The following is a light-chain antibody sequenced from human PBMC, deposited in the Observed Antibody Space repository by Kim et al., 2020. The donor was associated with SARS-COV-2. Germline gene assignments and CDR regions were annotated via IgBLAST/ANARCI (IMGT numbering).Light chain of an antibody. CDR3: QQYYTTPYT. Sequence: DIVMTQSPDSLAVSLGERATINCKSSQTILYSSNNKNYLTWYQQKPGQPPKLLIYWASTRESGVPERFSGSGSGTDFTLTISSLQAEDVVVYYCQQYYTTPYTVGQVTKLEIK. J-gene: IGKJ2*01. CDR1: QTILYSSNNKNY. V-gene: IGKV4-1*01. CDR2: WAS.